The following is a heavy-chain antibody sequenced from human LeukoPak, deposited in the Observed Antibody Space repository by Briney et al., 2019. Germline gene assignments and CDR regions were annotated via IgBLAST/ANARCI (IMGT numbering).Heavy chain of an antibody. CDR2: ISGSGGST. CDR3: AKDRYDYVWGSYRYP. J-gene: IGHJ5*02. V-gene: IGHV3-23*01. Sequence: GGSLRLSCAASGFTFKDYAMHWVRQAPGKGLEWVSGISGSGGSTYYADSVKGRFTISRDNSKNTLYLQMNSLRAEDTAVYYCAKDRYDYVWGSYRYPWGQGTLVTVSS. D-gene: IGHD3-16*02. CDR1: GFTFKDYA.